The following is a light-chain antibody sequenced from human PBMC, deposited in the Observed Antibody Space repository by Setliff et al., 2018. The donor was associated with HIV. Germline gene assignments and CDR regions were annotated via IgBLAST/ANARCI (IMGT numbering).Light chain of an antibody. CDR2: DVS. Sequence: QSALTQPASASGSPGQSITISCTGTSSDVGRYNFVSWYQQHPGKVPKLLISDVSNRPSGVSDRFSGSKSGNTASLTISGLRTEDEADYYCNSFTNTSGRVFGTGTKVTVL. CDR3: NSFTNTSGRV. CDR1: SSDVGRYNF. V-gene: IGLV2-14*03. J-gene: IGLJ1*01.